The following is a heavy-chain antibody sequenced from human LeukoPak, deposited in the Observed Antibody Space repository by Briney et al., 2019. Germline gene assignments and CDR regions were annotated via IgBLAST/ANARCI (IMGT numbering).Heavy chain of an antibody. V-gene: IGHV4-34*01. D-gene: IGHD4-23*01. CDR2: INHSGST. Sequence: SETLSLTCAVYGGSFSGYYLSWIRQPPGKGLEWIGEINHSGSTNYNPSLTSRVTISVDTSKNQFSLKLSSVTAADTAVYYCARGRGAAYGGNSGGLGPFDYWGQGTLVTVSS. J-gene: IGHJ4*02. CDR1: GGSFSGYY. CDR3: ARGRGAAYGGNSGGLGPFDY.